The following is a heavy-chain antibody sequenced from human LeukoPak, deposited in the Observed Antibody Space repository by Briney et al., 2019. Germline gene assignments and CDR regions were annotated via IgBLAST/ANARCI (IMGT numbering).Heavy chain of an antibody. CDR3: ARGYYDILTGYSPNRRDAFDI. V-gene: IGHV3-30*03. Sequence: TGGSLRLSCAASGFTFSSYWMTWVRQAPGKGLEWVAVISYDGSNKYYADSVKGRFTISRDNSKNTLYLQMNSLRAEDTAVYYCARGYYDILTGYSPNRRDAFDIWGQGTMVTVSS. J-gene: IGHJ3*02. CDR1: GFTFSSYW. CDR2: ISYDGSNK. D-gene: IGHD3-9*01.